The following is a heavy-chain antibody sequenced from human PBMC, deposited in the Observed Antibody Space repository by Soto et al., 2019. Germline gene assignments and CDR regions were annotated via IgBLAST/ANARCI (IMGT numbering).Heavy chain of an antibody. D-gene: IGHD3-22*01. CDR3: ARDRESTTYYYDSSGYPDAFDI. J-gene: IGHJ3*02. CDR1: GGTFSSYA. V-gene: IGHV1-69*13. Sequence: SVKVSCKVSGGTFSSYAISWVRQDPGQGLEWMGGIIPIFGTANYAQKFQGRVTITADESTSTAYMELSSLRSEDTAVYYCARDRESTTYYYDSSGYPDAFDIWGQGTMVTVSS. CDR2: IIPIFGTA.